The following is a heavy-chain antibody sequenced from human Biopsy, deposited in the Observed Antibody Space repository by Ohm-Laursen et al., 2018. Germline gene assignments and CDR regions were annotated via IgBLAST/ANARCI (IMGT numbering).Heavy chain of an antibody. CDR2: ISYSRDT. Sequence: TLSLTCTVSGGSISGSSWSWIRQAPGKGLEWIGYISYSRDTNYNPSLKSRITVSVDTSKNQFSLKLTSVTAADTAVYYCAKHGSGWTGDDAFHIWGQGTMVTVSS. CDR1: GGSISGSS. D-gene: IGHD6-19*01. J-gene: IGHJ3*02. V-gene: IGHV4-59*08. CDR3: AKHGSGWTGDDAFHI.